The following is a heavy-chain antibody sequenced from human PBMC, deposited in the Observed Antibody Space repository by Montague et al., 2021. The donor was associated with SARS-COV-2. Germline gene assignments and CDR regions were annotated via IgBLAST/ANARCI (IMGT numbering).Heavy chain of an antibody. V-gene: IGHV4-34*01. CDR1: GGSFSGYY. D-gene: IGHD4-17*01. J-gene: IGHJ6*02. CDR2: INHSGST. Sequence: SETLSLTCAVYGGSFSGYYWSWIRQPPGKGLEWIGEINHSGSTNYNPSLKSRVTISVDTSKNRFSLKLRSVTAADTAVYYCARDRPPVDYGDYEYDYYYGMDVWGQGTTVTVSS. CDR3: ARDRPPVDYGDYEYDYYYGMDV.